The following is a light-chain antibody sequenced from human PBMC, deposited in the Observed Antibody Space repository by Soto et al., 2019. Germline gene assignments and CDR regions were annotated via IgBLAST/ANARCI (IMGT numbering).Light chain of an antibody. CDR3: SSYASSSTLV. CDR1: SSDVGGYDY. J-gene: IGLJ2*01. Sequence: QSALTQPASVSGSPGQSITISCTGTSSDVGGYDYVSWYQQHPGKVPKLMIYDVSSRPSGVSNPFSGSKSGNTASLTISGLQAEDEADYYCSSYASSSTLVFGGGTKVTVL. V-gene: IGLV2-14*01. CDR2: DVS.